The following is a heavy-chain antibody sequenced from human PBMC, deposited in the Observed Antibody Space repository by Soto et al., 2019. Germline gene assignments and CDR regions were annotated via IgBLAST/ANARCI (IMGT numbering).Heavy chain of an antibody. CDR3: ASATSIAVAGKET. V-gene: IGHV1-18*01. CDR1: GDTVTKYG. D-gene: IGHD6-19*01. J-gene: IGHJ4*02. CDR2: ISFYNGHT. Sequence: QVQLVQSGGEVKKPGASVKVSCKASGDTVTKYGISWVRQAPGQGLEWLGWISFYNGHTNYALKFQDRITFTTDTSTSTASIELRCLTSDDTDVYYCASATSIAVAGKETWGQGTLVTVSS.